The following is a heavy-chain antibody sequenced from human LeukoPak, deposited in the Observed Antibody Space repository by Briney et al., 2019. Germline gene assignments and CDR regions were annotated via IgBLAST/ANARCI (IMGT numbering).Heavy chain of an antibody. J-gene: IGHJ3*02. CDR2: ISCSGGST. Sequence: PGGSLRLSCAASGFTFSSYDMRWVRQAPGKGLEWVSSISCSGGSTYYEDCVKGRCTISRDNSKNTLYLQMNSLRAEDTAVYYCASDSVVVTADDAFDIWGQGTMVTVSS. CDR3: ASDSVVVTADDAFDI. CDR1: GFTFSSYD. V-gene: IGHV3-23*01. D-gene: IGHD2-21*02.